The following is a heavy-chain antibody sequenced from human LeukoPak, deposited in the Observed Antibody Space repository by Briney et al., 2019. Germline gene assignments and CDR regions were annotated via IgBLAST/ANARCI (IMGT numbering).Heavy chain of an antibody. Sequence: GGSLRLSCAASGFTFFSYAMSWVRQAPGKGLEWVSGISGSGGSTYYTDSVKGRFTISRDNTKNTLFLQMNSLRAEDTAIYYCTKQPAYVPSYGMDVWGQGTTVTVSS. CDR2: ISGSGGST. CDR3: TKQPAYVPSYGMDV. V-gene: IGHV3-23*01. J-gene: IGHJ6*02. D-gene: IGHD3-16*01. CDR1: GFTFFSYA.